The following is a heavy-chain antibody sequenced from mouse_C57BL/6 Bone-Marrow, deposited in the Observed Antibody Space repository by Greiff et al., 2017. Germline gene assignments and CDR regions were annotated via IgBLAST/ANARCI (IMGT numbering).Heavy chain of an antibody. CDR2: IYPRSGNT. CDR1: GYTFTSYG. J-gene: IGHJ2*01. Sequence: QVQLQQSGAELARPGASVKLSCKASGYTFTSYGISWVKQRAGQGLEWIGEIYPRSGNTYYNEKFKGKATLTADKPSSTAYIELRSLTSEDSAVFFCARWGRVAGRDFDYWGQGTTLTVSS. V-gene: IGHV1-81*01. CDR3: ARWGRVAGRDFDY.